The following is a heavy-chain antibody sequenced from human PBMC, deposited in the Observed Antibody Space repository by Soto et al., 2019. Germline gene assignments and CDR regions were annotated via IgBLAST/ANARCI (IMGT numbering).Heavy chain of an antibody. D-gene: IGHD6-13*01. CDR1: GFTFSSYA. J-gene: IGHJ6*02. Sequence: PGGSLRLSCAASGFTFSSYAMHWVRQAPGKGLEWVAVISYDGSNKYYADSVKGRFTISRDNSKNTLYLQMNSLRAEDTAVYYCARGAYSKGGGYYYYGMDVWGQGTTVTVSS. CDR3: ARGAYSKGGGYYYYGMDV. V-gene: IGHV3-30-3*01. CDR2: ISYDGSNK.